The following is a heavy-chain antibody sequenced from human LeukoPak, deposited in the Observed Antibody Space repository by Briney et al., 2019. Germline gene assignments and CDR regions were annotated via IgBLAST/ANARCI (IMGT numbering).Heavy chain of an antibody. CDR3: ARDAAAGSIFTNWFDP. D-gene: IGHD6-13*01. CDR1: GYSISSGYY. Sequence: PSETLSLTCTVSGYSISSGYYWGWIRQPPGKGLEWIASVYRSGSTYYKSSLKTRVRISVDTSKNQFSLQLNSVTPEDTAVYYCARDAAAGSIFTNWFDPWGQGTLVTVSS. J-gene: IGHJ5*02. V-gene: IGHV4-38-2*02. CDR2: VYRSGST.